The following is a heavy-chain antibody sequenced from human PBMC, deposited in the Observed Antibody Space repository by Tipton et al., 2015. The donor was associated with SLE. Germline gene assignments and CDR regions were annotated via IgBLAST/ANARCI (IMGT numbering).Heavy chain of an antibody. J-gene: IGHJ6*02. V-gene: IGHV4-39*01. CDR2: IYYSGST. Sequence: LRLSCTVSGGSISSYYWGWIRQPPGKGLEWIGSIYYSGSTYYNPSLKSRVTISVDTSKNQFSLKLSSVTAADTAVYYCARHNGYSSSWYYYYGMDVWGQGTTVTVSS. CDR3: ARHNGYSSSWYYYYGMDV. CDR1: GGSISSYY. D-gene: IGHD6-13*01.